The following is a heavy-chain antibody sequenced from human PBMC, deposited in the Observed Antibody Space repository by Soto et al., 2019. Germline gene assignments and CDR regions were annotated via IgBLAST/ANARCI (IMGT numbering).Heavy chain of an antibody. CDR3: ARGRSSVASRPASRWFDP. V-gene: IGHV4-59*12. Sequence: HSEKQSLTCPVSGRSISRYYGGWIRPPPGKGLQWIGYIYYSGSTNFNPSLKSRVTMSVDKSKKQLSLNLASVTAADTAIYYCARGRSSVASRPASRWFDPWGQCTLVTGSS. D-gene: IGHD6-6*01. J-gene: IGHJ5*02. CDR1: GRSISRYY. CDR2: IYYSGST.